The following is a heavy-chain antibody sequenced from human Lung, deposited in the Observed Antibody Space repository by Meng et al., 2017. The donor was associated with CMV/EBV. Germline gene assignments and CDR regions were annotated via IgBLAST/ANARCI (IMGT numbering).Heavy chain of an antibody. CDR3: ATERPGGATALDY. CDR2: IKEDGTKI. J-gene: IGHJ4*02. CDR1: GFTFSIYW. D-gene: IGHD1-26*01. V-gene: IGHV3-7*01. Sequence: CAVSGFTFSIYWMSWVRQAPGKGLEWVAIIKEDGTKIYYVDSVKGRFTISRDNGKNSLYLQMNSLRAEDTAVYYCATERPGGATALDYWGQGTLVTVSS.